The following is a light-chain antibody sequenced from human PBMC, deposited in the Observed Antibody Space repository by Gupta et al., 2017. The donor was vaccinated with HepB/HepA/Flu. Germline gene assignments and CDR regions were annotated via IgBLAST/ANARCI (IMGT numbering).Light chain of an antibody. CDR1: SSNIGSNT. Sequence: QSVLTQPPSASGTPGQRVTIACSGSSSNIGSNTVNWYLPLPGAAPHLLIYSNNQRHSGVPPRFLCATLCTSASPVTSXLXSEEEAXYYCSAWDDSLNGLVVFGGGTKLTVL. CDR3: SAWDDSLNGLVV. CDR2: SNN. J-gene: IGLJ2*01. V-gene: IGLV1-44*01.